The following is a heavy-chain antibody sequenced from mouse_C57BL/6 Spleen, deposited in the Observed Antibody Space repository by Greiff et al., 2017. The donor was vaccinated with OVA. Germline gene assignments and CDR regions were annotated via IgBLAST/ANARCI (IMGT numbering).Heavy chain of an antibody. CDR3: ARKRVVGRDYFDY. J-gene: IGHJ2*01. Sequence: VQLQQPGAELVKPGASVKLSCKASGYTFTSYWMQWVKQRPGQGLEWIGEIDPSDSYTNYNQKFKGKATLTVDTSSSTAYMQLSSLTSEDSAVYYCARKRVVGRDYFDYWGQGTTLTVSS. CDR1: GYTFTSYW. CDR2: IDPSDSYT. V-gene: IGHV1-50*01. D-gene: IGHD1-1*02.